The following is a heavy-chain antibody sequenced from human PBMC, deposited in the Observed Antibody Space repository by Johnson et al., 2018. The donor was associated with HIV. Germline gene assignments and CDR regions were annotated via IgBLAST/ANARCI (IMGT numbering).Heavy chain of an antibody. CDR1: GFTFNDYA. CDR3: VKDIGYSSGLGNTGFDI. D-gene: IGHD2-15*01. J-gene: IGHJ3*02. Sequence: LLVESGGGVVQPGRSLRLSCAASGFTFNDYAMHWVRQAPGKGLEWVSGISWNSGTIDYADSVKGRFTISRDNAKNSLYLQMNSLRAEDTALYYCVKDIGYSSGLGNTGFDIWGLGTMVTVSA. CDR2: ISWNSGTI. V-gene: IGHV3-9*01.